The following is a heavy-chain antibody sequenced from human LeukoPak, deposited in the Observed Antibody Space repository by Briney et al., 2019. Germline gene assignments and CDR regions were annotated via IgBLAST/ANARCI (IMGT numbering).Heavy chain of an antibody. V-gene: IGHV4-34*01. CDR2: IHNSGTT. J-gene: IGHJ5*02. D-gene: IGHD6-13*01. CDR1: GGPFSGYF. Sequence: SETLSLTCAVSGGPFSGYFWSWIRQSSGKGLEWIGEIHNSGTTNYNPSLTSRVSMSIDTSKSQFSLKLTSVTAADTAVYYCARGPLMSAGGGVDPWGQGTLVTVSS. CDR3: ARGPLMSAGGGVDP.